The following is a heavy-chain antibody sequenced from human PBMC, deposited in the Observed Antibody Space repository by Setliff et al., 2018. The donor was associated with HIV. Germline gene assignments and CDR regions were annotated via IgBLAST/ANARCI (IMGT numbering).Heavy chain of an antibody. V-gene: IGHV4-61*02. Sequence: KTSETLSLTCTVSGGSISSGSYYWSWIRQPAGKGLEWIGRIYTSGSTNFNPSLKSRVTISFDTSKNQFSLKLNSVTAADTAVYYCARHVDGGLWNAYYYYGLDVWGQGTAVTVSS. CDR3: ARHVDGGLWNAYYYYGLDV. CDR1: GGSISSGSYY. D-gene: IGHD3-3*01. CDR2: IYTSGST. J-gene: IGHJ6*02.